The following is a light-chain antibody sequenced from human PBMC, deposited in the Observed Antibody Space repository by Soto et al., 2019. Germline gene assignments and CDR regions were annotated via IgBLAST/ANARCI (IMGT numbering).Light chain of an antibody. CDR2: EVS. CDR3: TSYTSSSTLV. CDR1: SSDVGGYNY. J-gene: IGLJ2*01. Sequence: QSALTQPASVSGSPGQSITISCTGTSSDVGGYNYVSWYQQHPGKAPKLMIYEVSNRPSGVSNRFSGSKSGNTASQTISGLQADDEADYYCTSYTSSSTLVFGGGTKLTVL. V-gene: IGLV2-14*01.